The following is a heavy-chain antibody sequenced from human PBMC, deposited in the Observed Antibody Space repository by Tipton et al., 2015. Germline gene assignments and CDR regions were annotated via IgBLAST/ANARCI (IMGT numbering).Heavy chain of an antibody. CDR2: LYFSGTT. CDR1: GGSISSSSYY. V-gene: IGHV4-39*01. J-gene: IGHJ4*02. CDR3: ASPSLPHDRGDYCFQS. Sequence: TLSLTCTVSGGSISSSSYYWAWIRQPPGKGLEWIGSLYFSGTTYYNPSLKSRVTISIDRFKNQFSLKLSSVTAADTAVYYCASPSLPHDRGDYCFQSWGQGSLVTVSS. D-gene: IGHD2-21*02.